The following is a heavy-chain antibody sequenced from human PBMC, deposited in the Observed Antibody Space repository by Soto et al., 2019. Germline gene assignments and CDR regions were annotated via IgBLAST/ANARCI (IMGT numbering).Heavy chain of an antibody. D-gene: IGHD3-3*01. CDR3: ARLGAGVTIFGVANYYYMDV. J-gene: IGHJ6*03. CDR2: INSDGSST. Sequence: GGSLRLSCAASGFTFSSYWMHWVRQAPGKGLVLVSRINSDGSSTSYADSVKGRFTISRDNAKNTLYLQMNSLRAEDTAVYYCARLGAGVTIFGVANYYYMDVWGKGTTVTVSS. V-gene: IGHV3-74*01. CDR1: GFTFSSYW.